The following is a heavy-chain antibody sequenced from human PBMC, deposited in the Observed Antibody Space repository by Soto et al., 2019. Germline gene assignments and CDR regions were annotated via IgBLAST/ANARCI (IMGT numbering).Heavy chain of an antibody. CDR2: INYSGST. V-gene: IGHV4-59*01. J-gene: IGHJ4*02. D-gene: IGHD3-16*01. CDR1: VGSISSYY. CDR3: ARLGTGGRPFDY. Sequence: QVQLQESGPGLVKPSETLSLTCSVSVGSISSYYWNWIRQPPGKGLEWIGDINYSGSTKYNPSLKSRVTISVDMSKNQFSLKLTSVTAADTAVYYCARLGTGGRPFDYWGQGTLVTVSS.